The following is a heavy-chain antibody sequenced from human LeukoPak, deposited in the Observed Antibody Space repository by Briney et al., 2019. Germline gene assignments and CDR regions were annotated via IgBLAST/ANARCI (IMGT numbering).Heavy chain of an antibody. Sequence: PSETLSLTCAVYGGSFSGYYWSWIRQPPGKGLEWIGEINHSGSTNYNPSLKSQVNISVDTSKNQFSLKLSSVTAADTAVYYCARGSSGIQHWGQGTLVTASS. CDR1: GGSFSGYY. D-gene: IGHD1-14*01. V-gene: IGHV4-34*01. J-gene: IGHJ1*01. CDR3: ARGSSGIQH. CDR2: INHSGST.